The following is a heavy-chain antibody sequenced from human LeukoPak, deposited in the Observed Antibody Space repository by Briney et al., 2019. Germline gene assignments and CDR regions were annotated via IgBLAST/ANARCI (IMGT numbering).Heavy chain of an antibody. J-gene: IGHJ5*02. CDR2: IYTSGST. CDR1: GGSISSYY. CDR3: ARVHCSGGSCRVDP. D-gene: IGHD2-15*01. V-gene: IGHV4-4*07. Sequence: SETLSLTCTVSGGSISSYYWSWIRQPAGKGLEWIGRIYTSGSTNYNPSLKSRVTMSVDTSKNQFSLKLSSVTAADTAVYYCARVHCSGGSCRVDPWGQGTLVTVSS.